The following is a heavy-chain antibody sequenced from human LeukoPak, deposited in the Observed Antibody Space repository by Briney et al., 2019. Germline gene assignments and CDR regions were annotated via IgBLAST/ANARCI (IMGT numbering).Heavy chain of an antibody. CDR1: GGSFSCYY. CDR2: INHSGST. Sequence: SETLSFSCAAYGGSFSCYYCSWIRQPPGKGLEWIGVINHSGSTNYNPSLKSRVTISVDTSKNQFSLKLSSVTAADTAVYYCARAMVRGVIIFVGAFDIWGQGTMVTVSS. V-gene: IGHV4-34*01. CDR3: ARAMVRGVIIFVGAFDI. D-gene: IGHD3-10*01. J-gene: IGHJ3*02.